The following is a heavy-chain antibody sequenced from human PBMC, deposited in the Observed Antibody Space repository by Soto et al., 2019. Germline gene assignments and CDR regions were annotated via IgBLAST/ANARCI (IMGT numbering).Heavy chain of an antibody. J-gene: IGHJ4*02. CDR1: GGSISSSSYY. CDR3: ARGYSGYDDY. Sequence: QLQLQESVPGLVKPSETLSLTCTVSGGSISSSSYYWGWIRQPPGKGLEWIGSIYYSGSTYYNPSLKSRVTISVDTSKNQFALKLSSVTAADTAVYYCARGYSGYDDYWGQGTLVTVSS. CDR2: IYYSGST. V-gene: IGHV4-39*01. D-gene: IGHD5-12*01.